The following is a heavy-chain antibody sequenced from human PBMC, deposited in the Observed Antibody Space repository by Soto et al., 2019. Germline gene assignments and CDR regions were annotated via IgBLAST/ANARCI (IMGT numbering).Heavy chain of an antibody. CDR1: GFTFSSYG. V-gene: IGHV3-33*01. D-gene: IGHD3-22*01. CDR3: ARDHRYYYDSSGYYGYSDY. CDR2: IWYDGSNK. Sequence: QVQLVESGGGVVQPGRSLRLSCAASGFTFSSYGMHWVRQAPGKGLEWVAVIWYDGSNKYYADSVKGRFTISRDNSKNTLYLQMNSLRAEDTAVYYCARDHRYYYDSSGYYGYSDYWGQGTLVTVSS. J-gene: IGHJ4*02.